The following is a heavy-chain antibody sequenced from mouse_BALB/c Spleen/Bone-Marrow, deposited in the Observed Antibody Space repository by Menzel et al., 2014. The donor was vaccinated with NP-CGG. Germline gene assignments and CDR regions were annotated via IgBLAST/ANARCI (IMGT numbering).Heavy chain of an antibody. V-gene: IGHV1-87*01. CDR1: GYTFTSYW. J-gene: IGHJ2*01. CDR2: IYPGDGDT. D-gene: IGHD3-2*02. Sequence: VQLHESGVELARPGASVKLSCKASGYTFTSYWMQWVKQRPGQGLEWIGAIYPGDGDTRYTQKFKGKATLTADKSSSTAYMQLSSLVSEDSAVYYCARGYPSDYWGQGTTLTVSS. CDR3: ARGYPSDY.